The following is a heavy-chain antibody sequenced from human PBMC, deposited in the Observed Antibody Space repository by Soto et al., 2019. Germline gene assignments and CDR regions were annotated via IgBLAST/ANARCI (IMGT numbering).Heavy chain of an antibody. J-gene: IGHJ4*02. V-gene: IGHV4-39*01. D-gene: IGHD6-13*01. CDR1: GGSVSSSSYY. CDR2: VYYSGST. CDR3: ARHNGYRSSWYGYYFDY. Sequence: TSETLSLTCTVSGGSVSSSSYYWGWVRQPPGKGLEWIGSVYYSGSTYYNPSLESRVTISVDKSKNQFSLKLRSVTAADTAVYYCARHNGYRSSWYGYYFDYWGQGTLVTVSS.